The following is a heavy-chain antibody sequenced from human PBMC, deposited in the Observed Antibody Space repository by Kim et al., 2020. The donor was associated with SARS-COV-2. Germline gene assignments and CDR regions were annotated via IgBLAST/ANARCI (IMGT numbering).Heavy chain of an antibody. V-gene: IGHV1-3*01. CDR2: T. D-gene: IGHD4-17*01. J-gene: IGHJ4*02. Sequence: TKYSQKFQGRVTITRDTSATTVYMELSSLRSEDTAVYYCATDGQMTISYYFDYWGQGTLVTVSS. CDR3: ATDGQMTISYYFDY.